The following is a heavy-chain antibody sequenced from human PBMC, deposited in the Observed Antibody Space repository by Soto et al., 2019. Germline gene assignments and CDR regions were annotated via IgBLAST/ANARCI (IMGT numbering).Heavy chain of an antibody. CDR1: GYSFTSYW. D-gene: IGHD6-13*01. CDR2: IDPSDSYT. J-gene: IGHJ4*02. V-gene: IGHV5-10-1*01. Sequence: ESLTISCKGSGYSFTSYWISLVRQMPGKGLEWMGRIDPSDSYTNYSPSFQGHVTISADKSISTAYLQWSSLKASDTAMYYCARLVVAAAGVDYWGQGTLVTVSS. CDR3: ARLVVAAAGVDY.